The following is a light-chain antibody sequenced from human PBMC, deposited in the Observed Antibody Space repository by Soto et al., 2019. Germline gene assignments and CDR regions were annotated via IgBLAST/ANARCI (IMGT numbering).Light chain of an antibody. V-gene: IGKV1-5*01. Sequence: DVQMTQSPSTLSASVGDSVTITCRASQSIAASLAWYQLKPGEAPKLLIYDVSNLESGVPSRFSGSGSGTEFSLTIRSLHPDDFATYYCQQYDYSRTFGKGTKVEIK. CDR1: QSIAAS. J-gene: IGKJ4*01. CDR3: QQYDYSRT. CDR2: DVS.